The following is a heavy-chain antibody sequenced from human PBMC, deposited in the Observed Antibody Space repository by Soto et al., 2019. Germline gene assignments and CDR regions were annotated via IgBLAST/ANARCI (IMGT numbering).Heavy chain of an antibody. Sequence: QVQLVQSGAAEKKPGSSVKVSCKASGYPFTSYAMHWVRQAPGQRLEWMGWIHAGNGNTKYSQKFQGRVTITRDTAASTAYMELSSLRSEDTAVYYCSGCYSYYGMDVWGQGTTVTVSS. J-gene: IGHJ6*02. V-gene: IGHV1-3*05. CDR1: GYPFTSYA. D-gene: IGHD3-10*01. CDR3: SGCYSYYGMDV. CDR2: IHAGNGNT.